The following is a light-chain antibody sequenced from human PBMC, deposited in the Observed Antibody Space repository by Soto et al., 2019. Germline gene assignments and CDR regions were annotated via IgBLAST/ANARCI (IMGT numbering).Light chain of an antibody. CDR2: GAS. J-gene: IGKJ5*01. CDR1: QSVSSN. V-gene: IGKV3-15*01. CDR3: QQYNNWPPIT. Sequence: EIVITQSPATLSVSPVERATLSGSASQSVSSNLAWYQQKPGQAPRLLIYGASTRATGIPARFSGSGSGTEFTLTISSLQSEDFAVYYCQQYNNWPPITFGQGTRLEN.